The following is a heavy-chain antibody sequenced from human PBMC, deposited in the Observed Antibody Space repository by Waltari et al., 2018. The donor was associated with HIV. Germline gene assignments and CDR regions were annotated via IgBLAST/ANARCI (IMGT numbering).Heavy chain of an antibody. Sequence: EVQLVESGGGLVQPGGSLGLSCSASGFTFSSYALHWVRQAPGKGLEYVSAISNNGHSTYYADSVKGRFTISRDNSKNTLNLQMSSLRAEDTAVYYCVKEGGYCSGGRCYYYGMDVWGQGTTVTVSS. J-gene: IGHJ6*02. CDR1: GFTFSSYA. CDR2: ISNNGHST. V-gene: IGHV3-64D*06. D-gene: IGHD2-15*01. CDR3: VKEGGYCSGGRCYYYGMDV.